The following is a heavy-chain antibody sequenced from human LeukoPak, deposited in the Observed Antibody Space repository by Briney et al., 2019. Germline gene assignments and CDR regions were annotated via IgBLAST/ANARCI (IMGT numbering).Heavy chain of an antibody. CDR3: ARHNGGWYYYGSGGINWFDP. D-gene: IGHD3-10*01. Sequence: SETLSLTCAVYGGSFSGYYWSWIRQPPGKGLEWIGEINHSGSTNYNPSLKSRVTISVDTSKNQFSLKLSSVTAADTAVYYCARHNGGWYYYGSGGINWFDPWGQGTLVTVSS. CDR2: INHSGST. J-gene: IGHJ5*02. V-gene: IGHV4-34*01. CDR1: GGSFSGYY.